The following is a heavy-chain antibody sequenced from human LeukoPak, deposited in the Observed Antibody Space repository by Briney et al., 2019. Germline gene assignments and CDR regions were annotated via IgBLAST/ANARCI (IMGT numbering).Heavy chain of an antibody. CDR2: ISSSSSTI. J-gene: IGHJ3*02. V-gene: IGHV3-48*01. D-gene: IGHD6-19*01. CDR3: ARARDSSGWFDAFDI. Sequence: QSGGSLRLSCAASGFTFSSYSLTWVRQAPGKGLDWVSYISSSSSTIYYADSVKGRFTISRDNAKNSLYLQMNSLRAEDTAVYYCARARDSSGWFDAFDIWGQGTMVTVSS. CDR1: GFTFSSYS.